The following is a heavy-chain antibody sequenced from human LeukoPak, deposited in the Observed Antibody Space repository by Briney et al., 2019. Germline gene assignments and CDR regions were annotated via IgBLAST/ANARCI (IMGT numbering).Heavy chain of an antibody. CDR1: GFSLSDYW. CDR2: ITSNGSTT. Sequence: GGSLRLSCVGSGFSLSDYWMHWVRQTPGKGLMWVSRITSNGSTTWYADSVKGRFTVSRDNAKNTLFLEMNSLRDEDTAVYYCAGDYIWGRLFWGQGTLVTVSS. J-gene: IGHJ4*01. CDR3: AGDYIWGRLF. D-gene: IGHD3-16*01. V-gene: IGHV3-74*01.